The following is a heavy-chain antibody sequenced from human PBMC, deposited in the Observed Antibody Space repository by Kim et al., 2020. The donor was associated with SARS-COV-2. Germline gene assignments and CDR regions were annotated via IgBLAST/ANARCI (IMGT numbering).Heavy chain of an antibody. CDR2: IIPILGIA. CDR3: ARAGSSGYYYRPFDY. J-gene: IGHJ4*02. D-gene: IGHD3-22*01. V-gene: IGHV1-69*04. CDR1: GGTFSSYA. Sequence: SVKVSCKASGGTFSSYAISWVRQAPGQGLEWMGRIIPILGIANYAQKFQGRVTITADKSTSTAYMELSSLRSEDTAVYYCARAGSSGYYYRPFDYWGQGTLVTVSS.